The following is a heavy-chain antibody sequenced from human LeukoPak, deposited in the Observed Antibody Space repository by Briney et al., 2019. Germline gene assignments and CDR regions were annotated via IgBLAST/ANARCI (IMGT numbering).Heavy chain of an antibody. D-gene: IGHD3-10*01. Sequence: SETLSLTCAVYGGSFSGYYWSWIRQPPEKGLGWIGEINHSGSTNYNPSLKSRVTISVDTSKNQFSLKLSSVTAADTAVYYCARASLWFGDPPDYWGQGTLVTVSS. CDR2: INHSGST. CDR1: GGSFSGYY. J-gene: IGHJ4*02. CDR3: ARASLWFGDPPDY. V-gene: IGHV4-34*01.